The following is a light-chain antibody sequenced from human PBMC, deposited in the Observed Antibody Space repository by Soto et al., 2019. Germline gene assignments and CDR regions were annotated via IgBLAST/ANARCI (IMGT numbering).Light chain of an antibody. Sequence: DIQMTQSPSSLSASVGDRVTITCRASQSISTYLNWYQQKPGKAPKLLIYGASSLQRGVTARFSGSGSGTDFTLTIRSLHPEDFATYYCQESHSSPPWTFGQGTKVEIK. CDR2: GAS. CDR1: QSISTY. V-gene: IGKV1-39*01. J-gene: IGKJ1*01. CDR3: QESHSSPPWT.